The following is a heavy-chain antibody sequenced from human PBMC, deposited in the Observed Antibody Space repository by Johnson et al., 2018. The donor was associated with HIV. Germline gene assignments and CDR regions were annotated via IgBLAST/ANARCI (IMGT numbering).Heavy chain of an antibody. CDR1: GFTFSSYA. J-gene: IGHJ3*02. V-gene: IGHV3-30*14. Sequence: QMLLVESGGGVVQPGRSLRLSCAASGFTFSSYAMHWVRQAPGKGLEWVAVISYDGSNKYYADSVKGRFTIPRDRSENTLYLQMNSLRAEDTAMYYCARDRAYHCSGGSCSHVFDIWGQGTMVTVSS. CDR3: ARDRAYHCSGGSCSHVFDI. CDR2: ISYDGSNK. D-gene: IGHD2-15*01.